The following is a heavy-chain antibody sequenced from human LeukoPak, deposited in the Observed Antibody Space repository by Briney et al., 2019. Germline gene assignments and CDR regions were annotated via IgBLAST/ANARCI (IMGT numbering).Heavy chain of an antibody. Sequence: ASVKVSCKASGGTFSSYAISWVRQAPGQGLEWMGGIIPIFGTANYAQKFQGRVTITADESTSTAYMELSSLRSEDTAVYYCARHTIFGVVIKPLDYWGQGTLVTVSS. CDR3: ARHTIFGVVIKPLDY. V-gene: IGHV1-69*13. CDR2: IIPIFGTA. J-gene: IGHJ4*02. CDR1: GGTFSSYA. D-gene: IGHD3-3*01.